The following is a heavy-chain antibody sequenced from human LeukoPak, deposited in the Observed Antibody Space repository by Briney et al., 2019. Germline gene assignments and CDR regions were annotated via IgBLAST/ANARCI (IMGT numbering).Heavy chain of an antibody. CDR1: GFSFSNSW. J-gene: IGHJ4*02. V-gene: IGHV3-7*01. D-gene: IGHD3-3*01. Sequence: GGSLRLSCAASGFSFSNSWMTWVRQSPGKGLEWVANIKQDGSETYYVDSVMGRFTISRLNARNSVYLQMNSLRAEDTAVYYCARDRSISGVVTIDFWGQGTLVTVSS. CDR3: ARDRSISGVVTIDF. CDR2: IKQDGSET.